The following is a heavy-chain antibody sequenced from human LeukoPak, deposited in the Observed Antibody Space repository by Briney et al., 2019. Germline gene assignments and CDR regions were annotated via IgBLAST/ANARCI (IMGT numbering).Heavy chain of an antibody. D-gene: IGHD6-6*01. V-gene: IGHV3-30-3*01. CDR2: ISYDGGNK. J-gene: IGHJ4*02. CDR3: ARAGIAAPFDY. Sequence: GRSLRLSCAASGFTFSSYAMHWVRPAPGKGLEWVAVISYDGGNKYYADSVKGRFTISRDNSKNTLYLQMNSLRAEDTAVYYCARAGIAAPFDYWGQGTLVTVSS. CDR1: GFTFSSYA.